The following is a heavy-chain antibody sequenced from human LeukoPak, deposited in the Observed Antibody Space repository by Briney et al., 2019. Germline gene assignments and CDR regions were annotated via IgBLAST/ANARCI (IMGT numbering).Heavy chain of an antibody. J-gene: IGHJ4*02. CDR2: INDSGST. D-gene: IGHD3-10*01. CDR1: GRSFRRYY. Sequence: AETLSLTCAVYGRSFRRYYWSWIRQPPGKGLEWVGDINDSGSTNYYPALKSRVAISVETAQNQFYLRLSSVTAADTGVYYCARVRARVRGVIKRDYWGQGTLVTVSS. CDR3: ARVRARVRGVIKRDY. V-gene: IGHV4-34*01.